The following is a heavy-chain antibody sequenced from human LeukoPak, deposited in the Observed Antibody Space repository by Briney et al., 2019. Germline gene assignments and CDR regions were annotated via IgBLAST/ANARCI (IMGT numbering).Heavy chain of an antibody. Sequence: GGSLRLSCAASGFTFTTYTMIWVRQAPGKGLEWVSSITSTSSSIYYTDSVKGRFTISRDNAKNSLYLQMNSLTAEDTAVYYCATEGRSTTPGYWGQGTLVTVSS. J-gene: IGHJ4*02. V-gene: IGHV3-21*01. CDR1: GFTFTTYT. CDR3: ATEGRSTTPGY. D-gene: IGHD6-13*01. CDR2: ITSTSSSI.